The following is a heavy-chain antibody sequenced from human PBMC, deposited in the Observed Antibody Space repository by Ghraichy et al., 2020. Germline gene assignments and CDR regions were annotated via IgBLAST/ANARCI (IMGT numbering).Heavy chain of an antibody. Sequence: GSLRLSCTVSGYSISSGYYWGWIRQPPGKGLEWIGSIYHSGSTYYNPSLKSRVTISVDTSKNQFSLKLSSVTAADTAVYYCARLVFMVRGVIIKTNPPGFEYFDYWGQGTLVTVSS. D-gene: IGHD3-10*01. CDR3: ARLVFMVRGVIIKTNPPGFEYFDY. J-gene: IGHJ4*02. V-gene: IGHV4-38-2*02. CDR1: GYSISSGYY. CDR2: IYHSGST.